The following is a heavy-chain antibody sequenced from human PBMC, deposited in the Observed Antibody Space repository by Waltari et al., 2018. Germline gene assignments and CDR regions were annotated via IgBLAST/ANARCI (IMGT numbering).Heavy chain of an antibody. Sequence: QVQLVESGGGVVEPGRSLRLSCAASELTFRSYALHWVRQAPGKGLEWVAVISYNERNIYYVDSVKGRFIISRDNSRKMLYLQMNSLRTEDTAVYYCARDYCDRTNCHGMDVWGQGTTVTVSS. J-gene: IGHJ6*02. CDR1: ELTFRSYA. V-gene: IGHV3-30*04. CDR3: ARDYCDRTNCHGMDV. CDR2: ISYNERNI. D-gene: IGHD3-22*01.